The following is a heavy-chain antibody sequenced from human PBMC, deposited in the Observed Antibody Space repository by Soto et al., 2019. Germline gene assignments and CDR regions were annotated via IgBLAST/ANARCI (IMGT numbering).Heavy chain of an antibody. CDR2: TYYRSKWYN. J-gene: IGHJ6*02. D-gene: IGHD3-9*01. V-gene: IGHV6-1*01. Sequence: PSQTLSLTCAISGDSVSSNSAAWNWIRQSPSRGLEWLGRTYYRSKWYNDYAVSVKSRITINPDTSKNQFSLQLNSVTPEDTAVYYCARGRVYDNLTGSYYCYGMDVWGQGTTVTVSS. CDR1: GDSVSSNSAA. CDR3: ARGRVYDNLTGSYYCYGMDV.